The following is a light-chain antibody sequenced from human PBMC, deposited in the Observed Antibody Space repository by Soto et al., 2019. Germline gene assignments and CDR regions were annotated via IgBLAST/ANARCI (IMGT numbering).Light chain of an antibody. J-gene: IGKJ1*01. V-gene: IGKV1-5*03. Sequence: DIQMTQSPSTLSASVGDRVTITCRASQSIGNWLAWYQQKPGKDPKLLIYKASSLQSGVPSRFSGSGSGTEFSLSISSLQPDDRATYYGHQSNTDPWRFGQGTKVEI. CDR3: HQSNTDPWR. CDR1: QSIGNW. CDR2: KAS.